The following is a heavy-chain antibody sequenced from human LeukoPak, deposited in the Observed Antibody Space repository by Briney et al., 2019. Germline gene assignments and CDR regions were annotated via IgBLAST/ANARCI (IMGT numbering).Heavy chain of an antibody. D-gene: IGHD5-18*01. CDR1: AITFDDYA. J-gene: IGHJ4*02. V-gene: IGHV3-9*03. CDR3: AKDIGRAYSYGYFDY. CDR2: ISWNSGDK. Sequence: GGSLRLSCAASAITFDDYAMHWVRQAPGKGLECVSGISWNSGDKAYADPVKGRFTISRDNAKNSLYLQMNSLRAEDMALYYCAKDIGRAYSYGYFDYWGQGTLVTVSS.